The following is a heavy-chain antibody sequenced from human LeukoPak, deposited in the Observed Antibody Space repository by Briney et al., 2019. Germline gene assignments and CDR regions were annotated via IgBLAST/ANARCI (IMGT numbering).Heavy chain of an antibody. Sequence: SETLSLTCTVSGGSISSSSYYWGWIRQPPGKGLEWIGSIYYSGSTYYNPSLKSRVTISVDTSKNQFSLKLSSVTAADTAVYYCARHSSGYSYGYAHLWGQGTLVTVSS. D-gene: IGHD5-18*01. V-gene: IGHV4-39*01. CDR2: IYYSGST. J-gene: IGHJ4*02. CDR3: ARHSSGYSYGYAHL. CDR1: GGSISSSSYY.